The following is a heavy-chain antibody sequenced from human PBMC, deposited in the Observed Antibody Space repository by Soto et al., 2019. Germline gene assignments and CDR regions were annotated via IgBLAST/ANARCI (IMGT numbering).Heavy chain of an antibody. D-gene: IGHD4-4*01. V-gene: IGHV3-21*06. Sequence: PGGSLRLSCAASGFTFTRYSMNWVRQAPGKGLEWVSSISSTTNYIYYGDSMKGRFTISRDNAKNSLYLEMNSLRSEDTAVYYCARDMGEVGTTVNLHWIDPWGQGTQVTVSS. CDR2: ISSTTNYI. CDR1: GFTFTRYS. J-gene: IGHJ5*02. CDR3: ARDMGEVGTTVNLHWIDP.